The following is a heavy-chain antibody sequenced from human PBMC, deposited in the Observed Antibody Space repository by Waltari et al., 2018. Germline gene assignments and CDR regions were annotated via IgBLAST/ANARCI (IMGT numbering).Heavy chain of an antibody. Sequence: QVQLVQSGAEVKKPGASVKVPCNARGYTFTSYDINWVQQATGQGLEWMGWMNPNSGNTGYAQKFQGRVTMTRNTSISTAYMELSSLRSEDTAVYYCARVLIWNYLGFDPWGQGTLVTVSS. CDR2: MNPNSGNT. D-gene: IGHD1-7*01. V-gene: IGHV1-8*01. CDR3: ARVLIWNYLGFDP. CDR1: GYTFTSYD. J-gene: IGHJ5*02.